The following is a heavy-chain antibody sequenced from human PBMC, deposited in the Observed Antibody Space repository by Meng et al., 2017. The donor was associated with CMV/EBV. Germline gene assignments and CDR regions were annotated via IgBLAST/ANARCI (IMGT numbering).Heavy chain of an antibody. V-gene: IGHV4-31*02. CDR3: ARGARYCSGGSCSSWFDP. J-gene: IGHJ5*02. D-gene: IGHD2-15*01. CDR1: ISSGGYY. CDR2: IYYSGST. Sequence: ISSGGYYWSWSRQRPGKGLEWIGYIYYSGSTYYNPSLKSRVTISVDTSKNQFSLKLSSVTAADTAVYYCARGARYCSGGSCSSWFDPWGQGTLVTVSS.